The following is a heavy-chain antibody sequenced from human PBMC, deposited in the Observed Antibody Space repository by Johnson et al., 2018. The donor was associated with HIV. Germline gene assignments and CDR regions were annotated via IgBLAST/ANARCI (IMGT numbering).Heavy chain of an antibody. CDR3: ARGSYNFWSGEREAFDI. D-gene: IGHD3-3*01. Sequence: QVLLVESGGGVVQPGRSLRLSCAASGFTFSSYAMHWVRQAPRKGLEWVAVISYDGSNKYYADSVKGRFTISRDNSKNTLYLQMNSLRAEDTAVYYCARGSYNFWSGEREAFDIWGQGTMVTVSS. J-gene: IGHJ3*02. CDR2: ISYDGSNK. V-gene: IGHV3-30-3*01. CDR1: GFTFSSYA.